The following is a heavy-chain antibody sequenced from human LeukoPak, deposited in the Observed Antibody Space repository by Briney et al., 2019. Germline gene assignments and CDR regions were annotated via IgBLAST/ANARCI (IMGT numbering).Heavy chain of an antibody. CDR3: ARDMGDYDFWSGSYYYYMDV. J-gene: IGHJ6*03. CDR1: GFTFSSYW. V-gene: IGHV3-74*01. Sequence: GGSLRLSCAASGFTFSSYWMHWVRQAPGKGLVWVSRINTDGSSTSYADSVKGRFTISRDNAKNTLYLQMNSLRAEDTAVYYCARDMGDYDFWSGSYYYYMDVWGKGTTVTVSS. D-gene: IGHD3-3*01. CDR2: INTDGSST.